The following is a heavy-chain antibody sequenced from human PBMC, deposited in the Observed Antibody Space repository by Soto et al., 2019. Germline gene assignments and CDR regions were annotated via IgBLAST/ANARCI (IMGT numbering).Heavy chain of an antibody. CDR2: IWYDGSNK. D-gene: IGHD5-12*01. J-gene: IGHJ4*02. CDR1: GFTFSRHG. Sequence: QAQLVESGGGVVQPGRSLRLSCAASGFTFSRHGMHWVRQAPGKGLEWVAVIWYDGSNKYYADSVKGRFTISRDNSNNTPYLQMNSLRAEDTAIYYCAKAYSGDDLETDYWGQGTLVTVSS. V-gene: IGHV3-30*18. CDR3: AKAYSGDDLETDY.